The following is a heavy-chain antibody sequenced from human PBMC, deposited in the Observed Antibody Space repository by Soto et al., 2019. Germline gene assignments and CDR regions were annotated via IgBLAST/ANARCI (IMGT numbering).Heavy chain of an antibody. CDR1: GFTVSTFS. CDR3: AREGYCSGGSCYPVGYYYYLDV. J-gene: IGHJ6*03. CDR2: ITSGSSNI. Sequence: GGSLRLSCAASGFTVSTFSMNWVRQAPGKGLEWVSSITSGSSNIFYADLVRARFTISTDNAENSLYLQMNSLRAEDTAVYYCAREGYCSGGSCYPVGYYYYLDVWGKGTTVTVSS. V-gene: IGHV3-21*01. D-gene: IGHD2-15*01.